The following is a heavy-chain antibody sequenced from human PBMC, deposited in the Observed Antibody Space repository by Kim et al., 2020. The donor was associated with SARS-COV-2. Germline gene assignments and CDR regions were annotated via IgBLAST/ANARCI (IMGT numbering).Heavy chain of an antibody. D-gene: IGHD3-3*01. CDR3: ARSITSFGVVITFDY. V-gene: IGHV4-4*02. J-gene: IGHJ4*02. Sequence: PSLKSRVTISVDKSKNQFSLKLSSVTAADTAVYYCARSITSFGVVITFDYWGQGTLVTVSS.